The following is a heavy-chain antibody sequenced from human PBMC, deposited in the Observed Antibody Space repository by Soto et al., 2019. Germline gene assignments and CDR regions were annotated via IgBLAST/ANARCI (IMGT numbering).Heavy chain of an antibody. CDR3: AKDGLPETRITIFGVVINYFDY. CDR2: ISYDGSNK. J-gene: IGHJ4*02. D-gene: IGHD3-3*01. Sequence: PGGSLRLSCAASGFTFSSYGMHWVRQAPGKGLEWVAVISYDGSNKYYADSVKGRFTISRDNSKNTLYLQMNSLRAEDTAVYYCAKDGLPETRITIFGVVINYFDYWGQGTLVTVSS. CDR1: GFTFSSYG. V-gene: IGHV3-30*18.